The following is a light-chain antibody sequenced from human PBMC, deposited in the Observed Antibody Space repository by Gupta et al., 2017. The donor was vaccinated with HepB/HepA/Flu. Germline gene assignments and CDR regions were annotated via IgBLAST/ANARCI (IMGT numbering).Light chain of an antibody. CDR2: GAS. CDR3: QQYGSWA. CDR1: QSVSSDY. J-gene: IGKJ1*01. V-gene: IGKV3-20*01. Sequence: EIVLTQSPGTLSLSPGERATLSCRASQSVSSDYLAWYQQKPGQAPRLLIYGASSRATGIPDRFSGSGSGTDFTLTISRLEPEDFEVYDGQQYGSWAFGQGTKVEIK.